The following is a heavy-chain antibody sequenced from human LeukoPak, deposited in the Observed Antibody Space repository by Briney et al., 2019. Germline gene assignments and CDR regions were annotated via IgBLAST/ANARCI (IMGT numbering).Heavy chain of an antibody. V-gene: IGHV3-30-3*01. CDR3: ASSPSSYFDY. J-gene: IGHJ4*02. Sequence: GGSLRLSCAASGFTFSSYAMHWVRQAPGKGLEWVAVISYDGSNKYYADSVKGRFTISRDNSKNMLYLQMSSLRTEDTGVYYCASSPSSYFDYWGQGTLVTVSS. CDR2: ISYDGSNK. CDR1: GFTFSSYA. D-gene: IGHD6-19*01.